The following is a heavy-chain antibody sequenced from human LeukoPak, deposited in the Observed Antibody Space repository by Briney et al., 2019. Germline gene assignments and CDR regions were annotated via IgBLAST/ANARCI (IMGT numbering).Heavy chain of an antibody. CDR3: ARGHSSSPNWFDP. D-gene: IGHD6-13*01. V-gene: IGHV3-7*04. CDR1: GFTFSSYW. J-gene: IGHJ5*02. Sequence: GGSLRLSCAASGFTFSSYWMSWVRQAPGKGLEWVASIKQDGSEKYYVDSVKGRFTISRDNAKNSLYLQMNSLRAEDTAVYYCARGHSSSPNWFDPWGQGTLVTVSS. CDR2: IKQDGSEK.